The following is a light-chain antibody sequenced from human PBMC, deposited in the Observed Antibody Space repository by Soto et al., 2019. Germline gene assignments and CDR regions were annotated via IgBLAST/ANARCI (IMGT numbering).Light chain of an antibody. Sequence: DIQMTQSPSSLSASVGDRVTITCQASQDISNYLSWYQQKPGKAPKLLIYDASTLETGVPSRFSGSGSGTDFTLTISSLQPEDFATYYCQQSYSTPGTFGQGTKVDIK. J-gene: IGKJ1*01. V-gene: IGKV1-39*01. CDR1: QDISNY. CDR3: QQSYSTPGT. CDR2: DAS.